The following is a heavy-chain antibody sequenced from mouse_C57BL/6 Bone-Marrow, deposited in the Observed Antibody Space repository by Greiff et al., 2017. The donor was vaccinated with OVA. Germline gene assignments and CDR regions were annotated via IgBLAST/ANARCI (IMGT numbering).Heavy chain of an antibody. V-gene: IGHV1-61*01. J-gene: IGHJ1*03. CDR3: ARWGPWEDFDV. Sequence: QVQLQQPGAELVRPGSSVKLSCKASGYTFTSYWMDWVKQRPGQGLEWIGNIYPSDSETHYNQKFKDKATLTVDKSSSTAYMQLSSLTSEDSAVYYCARWGPWEDFDVWGTGTTVTVSS. D-gene: IGHD4-1*01. CDR1: GYTFTSYW. CDR2: IYPSDSET.